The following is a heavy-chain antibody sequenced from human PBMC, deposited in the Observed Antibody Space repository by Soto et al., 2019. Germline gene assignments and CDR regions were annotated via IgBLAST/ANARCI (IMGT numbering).Heavy chain of an antibody. Sequence: SETLSLTYTVSGGSISSYYWSWIRQPPGKGLEWIGHIYYSGSTNYNPSLKSRVTISVDTSKNQFSLKLSSVTAADTAVYYCARVKEDIVVVPADLYYYYYMDVWGKGTTVTVSS. CDR3: ARVKEDIVVVPADLYYYYYMDV. CDR1: GGSISSYY. J-gene: IGHJ6*03. CDR2: IYYSGST. V-gene: IGHV4-59*01. D-gene: IGHD2-2*01.